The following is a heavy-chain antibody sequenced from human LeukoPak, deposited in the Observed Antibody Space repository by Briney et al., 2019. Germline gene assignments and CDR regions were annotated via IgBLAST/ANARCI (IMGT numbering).Heavy chain of an antibody. J-gene: IGHJ6*02. CDR3: AREKGLLGYCCSTSFYSVPYGMDV. CDR1: GFTFSGYW. CDR2: IKQDGSEK. D-gene: IGHD2-2*01. Sequence: GGSLRLSCAASGFTFSGYWMSWVRQAPGKGLEWVANIKQDGSEKYYVDSVKGRFTISRDNAKNSLYLQMNSLRAEDTAVYYCAREKGLLGYCCSTSFYSVPYGMDVWGQGTTVTVSS. V-gene: IGHV3-7*01.